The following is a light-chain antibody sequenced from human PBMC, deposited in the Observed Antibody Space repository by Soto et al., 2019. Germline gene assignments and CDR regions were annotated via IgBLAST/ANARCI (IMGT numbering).Light chain of an antibody. CDR1: SSNIGSNF. CDR3: ASCGGSLSGHV. V-gene: IGLV1-47*02. CDR2: TNN. Sequence: QSVLTQPPSASGTPGPRVTISRSASSSNIGSNFVYWYQHLPGTAPKLLIYTNNQRPSGVPDRFSGSKSGTSASLAISGLRSEDEADYDCASCGGSLSGHVIGSGTNVTVL. J-gene: IGLJ1*01.